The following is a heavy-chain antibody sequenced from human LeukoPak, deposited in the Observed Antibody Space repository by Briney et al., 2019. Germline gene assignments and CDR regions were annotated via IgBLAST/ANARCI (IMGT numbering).Heavy chain of an antibody. CDR3: ARDKSLGELIGNMDV. V-gene: IGHV1-2*02. D-gene: IGHD3-16*01. Sequence: ASVKVSCKASGYTFTGYYMHWVRQAPGQGLEWMGWINPNSGGTNYAQKFQGRVTMTRDTSISTAYMELSRLRSDDTAVYYCARDKSLGELIGNMDVWGKGTTVTVSS. CDR1: GYTFTGYY. J-gene: IGHJ6*03. CDR2: INPNSGGT.